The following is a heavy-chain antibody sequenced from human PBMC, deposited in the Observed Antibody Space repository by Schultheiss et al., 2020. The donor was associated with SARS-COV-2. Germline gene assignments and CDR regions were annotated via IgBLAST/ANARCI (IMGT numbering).Heavy chain of an antibody. CDR1: GYTFTSYD. D-gene: IGHD1-1*01. J-gene: IGHJ6*02. CDR3: ARDLPLGTGYYYGMDV. CDR2: INPNSGGT. Sequence: VKVSCKASGYTFTSYDINWVRQATGQGLEWMGWINPNSGGTNYAQKFQGWVTMTRDTSISTAYMEMSSLRSDDTAVYYCARDLPLGTGYYYGMDVWGQGTTVTVSS. V-gene: IGHV1-2*04.